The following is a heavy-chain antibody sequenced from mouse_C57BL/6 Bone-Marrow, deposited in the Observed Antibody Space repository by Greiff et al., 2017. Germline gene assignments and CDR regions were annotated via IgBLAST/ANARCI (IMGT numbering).Heavy chain of an antibody. V-gene: IGHV5-17*01. J-gene: IGHJ1*03. D-gene: IGHD1-2*01. Sequence: EVQGVESGGGLVKPGGSLKLSCAASGFTFSDYGMHWVRQAPEKGLEWVAYISSGSSTIYYADTVKGRFTISRDNAKNTLFLQMTSLRSEDTAMYYCESPSLLTSYWYFDVWGTGTTVTVSS. CDR1: GFTFSDYG. CDR3: ESPSLLTSYWYFDV. CDR2: ISSGSSTI.